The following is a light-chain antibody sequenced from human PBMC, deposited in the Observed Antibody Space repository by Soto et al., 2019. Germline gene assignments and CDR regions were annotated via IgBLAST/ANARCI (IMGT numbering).Light chain of an antibody. CDR3: HRYDSPPWT. CDR2: SAS. V-gene: IGKV1-27*01. Sequence: DIQMTQSPSSLSASVGDRLTITCRASHDIHTYLAWFQQKPGEVPKVLLYSASTLQSGVPSRFSGSGSGTDFTLTISGLQPEDVATYYCHRYDSPPWTFGQGTKVEIK. J-gene: IGKJ1*01. CDR1: HDIHTY.